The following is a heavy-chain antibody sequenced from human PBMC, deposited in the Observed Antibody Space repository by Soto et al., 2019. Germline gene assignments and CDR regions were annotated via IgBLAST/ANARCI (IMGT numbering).Heavy chain of an antibody. Sequence: QVQLIQFGAEVKKPGASVKVSCRASGYTFTKFHIHWVRQAPGQGLEWMGMIDPSGGVTRDAQTLQGRITMSSDTSTRSVYMELRGLTSEDTAVYYCARDVMGHDNYETIGYYFDHWGPGTLVTVSS. CDR2: IDPSGGVT. V-gene: IGHV1-46*04. CDR3: ARDVMGHDNYETIGYYFDH. D-gene: IGHD3-16*01. CDR1: GYTFTKFH. J-gene: IGHJ4*02.